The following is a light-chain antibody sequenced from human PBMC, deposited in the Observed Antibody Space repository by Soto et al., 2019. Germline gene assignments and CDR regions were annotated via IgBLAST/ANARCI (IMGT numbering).Light chain of an antibody. CDR2: NTR. CDR1: TGTVTSGHY. V-gene: IGLV7-46*01. J-gene: IGLJ3*02. Sequence: QAVVTQEPSLTVSPGGTVTLTCGSSTGTVTSGHYPYWFHQKPGQAPRTLVYNTRDKHSWTPARLSGSLLGGKAALTLSGAQPEDEADFYCLLSYSGARVFGGGTKLTVL. CDR3: LLSYSGARV.